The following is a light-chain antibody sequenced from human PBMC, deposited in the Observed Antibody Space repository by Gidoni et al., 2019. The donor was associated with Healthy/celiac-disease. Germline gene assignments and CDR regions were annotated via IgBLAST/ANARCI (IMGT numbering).Light chain of an antibody. J-gene: IGKJ2*01. CDR1: QGVSSY. CDR3: QQRSNWHPVMYT. CDR2: DAS. Sequence: EIGLTQSPATLSLSPGERATLSCRASQGVSSYLAWYQQKPGQAPRLLIYDASNRSTGIPARFSGSGPGTDFTLTISSLEPEDFAVYYCQQRSNWHPVMYTFXQXTKLEIK. V-gene: IGKV3D-11*01.